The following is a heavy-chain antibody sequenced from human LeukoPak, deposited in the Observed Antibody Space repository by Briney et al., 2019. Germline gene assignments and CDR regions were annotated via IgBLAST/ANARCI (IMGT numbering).Heavy chain of an antibody. CDR3: ARGDSSGYYPSNFDY. Sequence: GGSLRLSCAASGFTVSSNYMSWVRQAPGKGLEWVSVIYSGGSTYYADSVKGRFTISRDNSKNTLYLQMNSLRAEDTAVYYCARGDSSGYYPSNFDYWGQGTLVTVSS. D-gene: IGHD3-22*01. CDR1: GFTVSSNY. CDR2: IYSGGST. J-gene: IGHJ4*02. V-gene: IGHV3-53*01.